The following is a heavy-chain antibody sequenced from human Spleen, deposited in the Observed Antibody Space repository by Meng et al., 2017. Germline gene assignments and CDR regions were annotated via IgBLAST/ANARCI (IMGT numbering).Heavy chain of an antibody. D-gene: IGHD3-9*01. CDR1: GGTFSSYA. V-gene: IGHV1-69*13. CDR2: IIPIFGTA. CDR3: AILVGDDILTGSETYYYYYGMDV. Sequence: SVKVSCKASGGTFSSYAISWVRQAPGQGLEWMGGIIPIFGTASYAQKFQGRVTITADESTSTAYMELSSLRSEDTAVYYCAILVGDDILTGSETYYYYYGMDVWGQGTTVTVSS. J-gene: IGHJ6*02.